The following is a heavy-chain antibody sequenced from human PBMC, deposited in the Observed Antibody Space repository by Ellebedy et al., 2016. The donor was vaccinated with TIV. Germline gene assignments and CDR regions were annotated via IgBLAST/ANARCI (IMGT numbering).Heavy chain of an antibody. V-gene: IGHV4-61*08. CDR1: GGSISSGGYY. CDR2: IYYSGST. Sequence: SETLSLXXTVSGGSISSGGYYWSWIRQHPGKGLEWIGYIYYSGSTNYNPSLKSRVTISVDTSKNQFSLKLSSVTAADTAVYYCARSYRALYYYDSSGYYYEYWGQGTLVTVSS. J-gene: IGHJ4*02. D-gene: IGHD3-22*01. CDR3: ARSYRALYYYDSSGYYYEY.